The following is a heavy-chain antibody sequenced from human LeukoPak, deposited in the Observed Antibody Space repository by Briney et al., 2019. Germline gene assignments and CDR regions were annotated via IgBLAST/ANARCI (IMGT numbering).Heavy chain of an antibody. CDR2: ISAYNGNT. CDR1: GYTFTSYG. Sequence: GASVKVSCKASGYTFTSYGISWVRQAPGQGLELMGWISAYNGNTNYAQKLQGRVTMTTDTSTSTAYMELRSLRSDDTAVYYCARGSPRALRYFDWHKNYYYYGMDVWGKGTTVTVSS. CDR3: ARGSPRALRYFDWHKNYYYYGMDV. V-gene: IGHV1-18*04. D-gene: IGHD3-9*01. J-gene: IGHJ6*04.